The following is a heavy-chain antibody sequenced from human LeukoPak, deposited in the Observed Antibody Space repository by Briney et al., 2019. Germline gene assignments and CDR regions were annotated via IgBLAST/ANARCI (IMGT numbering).Heavy chain of an antibody. J-gene: IGHJ4*02. CDR1: GFTFSSYA. CDR3: ARVLRYFDWKVFDY. D-gene: IGHD3-9*01. CDR2: ISGSGGST. V-gene: IGHV3-23*01. Sequence: GGSLRLSCAASGFTFSSYAMSWVRQAPGKGLEWVSAISGSGGSTYYADSVKGRFTISRDNSKTTLYLQMNSLRAEDTAVYYCARVLRYFDWKVFDYWGQGTLVTVSS.